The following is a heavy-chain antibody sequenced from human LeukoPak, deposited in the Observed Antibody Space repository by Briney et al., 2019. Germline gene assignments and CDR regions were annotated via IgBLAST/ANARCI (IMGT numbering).Heavy chain of an antibody. J-gene: IGHJ4*02. V-gene: IGHV3-66*01. CDR2: IYSGGST. CDR3: ARDVGYSGYDLGY. D-gene: IGHD5-12*01. Sequence: GSLRLSCAASGFTVSSNYMSWVRQAPGKGLEWVSVIYSGGSTYYADSVKGRFTISRDNSKNTLYLQMNSLSAEDTAVYYCARDVGYSGYDLGYWGQGTLVTVSS. CDR1: GFTVSSNY.